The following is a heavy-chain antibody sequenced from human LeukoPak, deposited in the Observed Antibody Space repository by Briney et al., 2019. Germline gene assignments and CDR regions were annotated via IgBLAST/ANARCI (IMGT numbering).Heavy chain of an antibody. D-gene: IGHD5-18*01. Sequence: SETLSLTCAVYGGSFSGYYWSWIRQPPGKGLEWIGEINHSGSTNYNPSLKSRVTISVDTSKNQLSLKLSSVTAADTAVYYCARTTAMVTGAFDIWGQGTMVTVSS. CDR1: GGSFSGYY. V-gene: IGHV4-34*01. J-gene: IGHJ3*02. CDR3: ARTTAMVTGAFDI. CDR2: INHSGST.